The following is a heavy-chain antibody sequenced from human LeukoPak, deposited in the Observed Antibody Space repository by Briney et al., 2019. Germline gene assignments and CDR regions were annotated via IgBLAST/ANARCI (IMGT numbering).Heavy chain of an antibody. CDR3: VRDRAVSPFPPDAFDM. CDR2: INSDGRST. Sequence: GGSLRLSCAAPGFTFSNYWMHWVRQAPGKGLVWVSRINSDGRSTKYADSVKGRFAISRVNAKNTLYLQMNSLRAEDTAVYYCVRDRAVSPFPPDAFDMWGQGTMVTVAS. V-gene: IGHV3-74*01. CDR1: GFTFSNYW. D-gene: IGHD4-17*01. J-gene: IGHJ3*02.